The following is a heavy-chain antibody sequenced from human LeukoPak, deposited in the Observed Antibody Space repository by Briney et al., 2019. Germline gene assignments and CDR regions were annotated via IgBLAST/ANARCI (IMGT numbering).Heavy chain of an antibody. V-gene: IGHV3-48*04. Sequence: GGSLRLSCAASGFTFSSYSMNWVRQAPGKGLEWVSYISSSSSTIYYADSVKGRFTISRDNAKNSLSLQMNSLRAEDTAVYYCARRGIISGWYWAYYFDYWGQGTLVTVSS. CDR3: ARRGIISGWYWAYYFDY. CDR2: ISSSSSTI. D-gene: IGHD6-19*01. J-gene: IGHJ4*02. CDR1: GFTFSSYS.